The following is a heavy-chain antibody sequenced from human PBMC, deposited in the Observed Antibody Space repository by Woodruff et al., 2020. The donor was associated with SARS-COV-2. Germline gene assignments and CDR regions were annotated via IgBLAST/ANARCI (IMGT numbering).Heavy chain of an antibody. J-gene: IGHJ5*02. CDR2: ET. Sequence: ETIYAQKFQGRVTMTEDTSTDTAYMELSSLRSEDTAVYYCATAPPVGASYWFDPWGQGTLVTVSS. V-gene: IGHV1-24*01. CDR3: ATAPPVGASYWFDP. D-gene: IGHD1-26*01.